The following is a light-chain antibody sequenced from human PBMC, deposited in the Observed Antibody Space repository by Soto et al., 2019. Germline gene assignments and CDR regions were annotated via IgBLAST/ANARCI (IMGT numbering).Light chain of an antibody. CDR3: KQSFHPPYP. J-gene: IGKJ2*01. V-gene: IGKV1-39*01. Sequence: DIQMTQSPSSLSAYVGDSVTISCRASQNINKNLNWYQQKSGKAPNLLIYGASNFQSGVPSRFRGSGSGTDFTLTISDLQPEDFPTYHCKQSFHPPYPFARGTKLEI. CDR2: GAS. CDR1: QNINKN.